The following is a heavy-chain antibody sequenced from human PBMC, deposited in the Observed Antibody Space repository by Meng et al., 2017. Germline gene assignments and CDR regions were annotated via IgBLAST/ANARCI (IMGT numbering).Heavy chain of an antibody. CDR1: GYTFTSYD. J-gene: IGHJ3*02. CDR3: ARGPEGPPYYDFWSGYYTAVDAFDI. CDR2: MNPNSGNT. V-gene: IGHV1-8*01. Sequence: SVKVSCKASGYTFTSYDINWVRQATGQGLEWMGWMNPNSGNTGYAQKFQGRVTMTRNTSISTAYMELSSLRSEDTAVYYCARGPEGPPYYDFWSGYYTAVDAFDIWGQGTMVTVSS. D-gene: IGHD3-3*01.